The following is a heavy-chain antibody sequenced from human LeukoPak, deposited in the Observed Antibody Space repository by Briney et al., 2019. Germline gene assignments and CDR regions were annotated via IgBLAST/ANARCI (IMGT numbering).Heavy chain of an antibody. D-gene: IGHD3-10*01. CDR2: ISYDGSNK. J-gene: IGHJ4*02. V-gene: IGHV3-30*04. CDR3: ARAAYYYGLSSNDY. CDR1: GFTFSSYA. Sequence: GGSLRLSCAASGFTFSSYAMHWVRRAPGKGLEWVAVISYDGSNKYYADSVKGRFTISRDNSKNTLYLQMNSLRAEDTAVYYCARAAYYYGLSSNDYWGQGTLVTVSS.